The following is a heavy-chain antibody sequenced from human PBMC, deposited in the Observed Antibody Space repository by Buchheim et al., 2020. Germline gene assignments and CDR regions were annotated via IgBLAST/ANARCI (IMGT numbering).Heavy chain of an antibody. CDR3: ARRKGTTVTTRTAYNWFDP. V-gene: IGHV4-34*01. Sequence: QVQLQQWGAGLLKPSETLSLTCAVYGGSFSGYYWSWIRQPPGKGLEWVGEINHSGSTNYNPSLKSRVTISVDTSKNQSSLKLSSVTAADTAVYYCARRKGTTVTTRTAYNWFDPWGQGTL. J-gene: IGHJ5*02. D-gene: IGHD4-11*01. CDR1: GGSFSGYY. CDR2: INHSGST.